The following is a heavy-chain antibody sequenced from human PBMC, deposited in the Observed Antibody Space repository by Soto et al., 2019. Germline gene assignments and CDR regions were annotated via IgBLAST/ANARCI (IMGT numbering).Heavy chain of an antibody. CDR2: IYYSGST. Sequence: TLSLTCTVSGGSISSGDYYWSWIRQPPGKGLEWIGYIYYSGSTYYNPSLKSRVTISVDTSKNQFSLKLSSVTAADTAVYYCARTLPAAISGMDVWGQGTTVTVSS. V-gene: IGHV4-30-4*01. CDR3: ARTLPAAISGMDV. D-gene: IGHD2-2*01. CDR1: GGSISSGDYY. J-gene: IGHJ6*02.